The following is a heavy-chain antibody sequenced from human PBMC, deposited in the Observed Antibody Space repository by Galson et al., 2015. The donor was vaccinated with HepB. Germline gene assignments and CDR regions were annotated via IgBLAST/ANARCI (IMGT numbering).Heavy chain of an antibody. CDR2: ISDGGETT. V-gene: IGHV3-23*01. J-gene: IGHJ3*01. D-gene: IGHD1-1*01. Sequence: SLRLSCVASGFTFRNYAMNWVRQAPGKGLEWVSTISDGGETTFYADSVKGRFTISRDNSKSTLFLQMNSLRGEDTAVYYCAKDRLERRRGAFDVWGQGSLVTISS. CDR3: AKDRLERRRGAFDV. CDR1: GFTFRNYA.